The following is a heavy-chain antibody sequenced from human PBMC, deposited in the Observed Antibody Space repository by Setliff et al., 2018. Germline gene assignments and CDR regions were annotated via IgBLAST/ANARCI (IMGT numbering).Heavy chain of an antibody. D-gene: IGHD3-3*01. Sequence: RASVKVSCKTSGYTFNDYGIAWVRQAPGQGLEWMGWISAHSGNAYYSPKLHGRVTLTTDTSTSTAYMELRSLESDDTAVYYCSRLVRFCIRTSCQRLSGGEFWGQGTLVTVSS. J-gene: IGHJ4*02. CDR2: ISAHSGNA. CDR1: GYTFNDYG. V-gene: IGHV1-18*01. CDR3: SRLVRFCIRTSCQRLSGGEF.